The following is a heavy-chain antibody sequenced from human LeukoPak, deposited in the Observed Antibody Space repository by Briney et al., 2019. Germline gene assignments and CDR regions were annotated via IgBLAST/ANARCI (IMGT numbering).Heavy chain of an antibody. J-gene: IGHJ4*02. V-gene: IGHV3-23*01. D-gene: IGHD5-24*01. CDR3: AKGGPSDDYNYVLY. CDR1: GFTFSSYA. CDR2: ISGSSGST. Sequence: GGSLRLSCADSGFTFSSYAMSWVRQAPGKGLAWVSAISGSSGSTYYADSVKGRFTISRDNSKNTLFLQMNSLRAGDTAVYYCAKGGPSDDYNYVLYWGQGTLVTVSS.